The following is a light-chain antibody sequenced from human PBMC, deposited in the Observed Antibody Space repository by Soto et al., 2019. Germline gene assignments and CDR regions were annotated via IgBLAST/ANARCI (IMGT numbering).Light chain of an antibody. CDR2: AAS. CDR1: LRIGTY. Sequence: DIQMTQSPSSLSASVGDRVTISCRASLRIGTYLNWFQQKPGKAPNLLIYAASSLHSGVPSRFSGSGSGTDFTLNISSLQPEDFATYYCQQSYSTPLTFGQGTKVEIK. V-gene: IGKV1-39*01. CDR3: QQSYSTPLT. J-gene: IGKJ1*01.